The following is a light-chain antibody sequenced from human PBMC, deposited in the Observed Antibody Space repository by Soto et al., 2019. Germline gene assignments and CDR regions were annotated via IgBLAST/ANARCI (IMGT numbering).Light chain of an antibody. CDR2: DGS. CDR1: QDIKNF. CDR3: QQYDDLPYT. J-gene: IGKJ2*01. V-gene: IGKV1-33*01. Sequence: DSQLTQSPSSLSASVGDRVTITCQASQDIKNFLNWYQQKPGKAPKLLIYDGSILETGVPSRFSGSGSGTDFTFAISSLQPEDIATYYCQQYDDLPYTFGQGTKLEI.